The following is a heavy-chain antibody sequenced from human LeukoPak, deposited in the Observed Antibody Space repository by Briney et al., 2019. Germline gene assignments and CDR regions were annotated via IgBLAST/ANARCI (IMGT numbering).Heavy chain of an antibody. V-gene: IGHV4-34*01. J-gene: IGHJ4*02. CDR2: INHSGST. CDR3: AILSGYDSLDH. D-gene: IGHD5-12*01. Sequence: SETLSHTCAVYGGSFSGYYRSWIRQPPGKGLEWIGEINHSGSTNYNPSLKSRVTISVDTSKNQFSLKLSSLTAADTAVYYCAILSGYDSLDHWGQGTLVTVSS. CDR1: GGSFSGYY.